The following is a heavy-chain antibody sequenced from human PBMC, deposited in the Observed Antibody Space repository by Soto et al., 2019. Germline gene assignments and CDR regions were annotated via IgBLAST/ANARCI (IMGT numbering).Heavy chain of an antibody. J-gene: IGHJ4*02. CDR3: ESKEMATLKGPFDY. CDR2: IIPIFGTA. D-gene: IGHD5-12*01. Sequence: QVQLVQSGAEVKKPGSSVKVSCKASGGTFSSYAISWVRQAPGQVLEWMGGIIPIFGTANYAQKFQGRVTITEDESTSTAYMELSSLRSEDTAVYYCESKEMATLKGPFDYWGQGTLVTVSS. V-gene: IGHV1-69*01. CDR1: GGTFSSYA.